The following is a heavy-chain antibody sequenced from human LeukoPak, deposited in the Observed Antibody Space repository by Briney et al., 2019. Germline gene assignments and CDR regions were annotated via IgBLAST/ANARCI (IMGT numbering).Heavy chain of an antibody. Sequence: GASVKVSCKASGYTFTGYYVNWVRQSPGQGLEWMGWINPNSGGTNYAQKFQGRVTMTRDTSISTAYMELSRLRSDDTAVYYCARDGAVADPFDYWGQGTLVTVSS. CDR3: ARDGAVADPFDY. CDR1: GYTFTGYY. D-gene: IGHD6-19*01. V-gene: IGHV1-2*02. J-gene: IGHJ4*02. CDR2: INPNSGGT.